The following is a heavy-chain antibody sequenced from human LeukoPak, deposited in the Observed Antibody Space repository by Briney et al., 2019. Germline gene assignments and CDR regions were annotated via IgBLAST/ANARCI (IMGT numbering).Heavy chain of an antibody. J-gene: IGHJ3*02. V-gene: IGHV3-64D*09. CDR2: ISSNGGST. CDR3: VKARIVVVPAADAFDI. D-gene: IGHD2-2*01. CDR1: GFTFSSYA. Sequence: TGGSLRLPCSASGFTFSSYAMHWVRQAPGKGLEYVSAISSNGGSTYYADSVKGRFTISRDNSKNTLYLQMSSLRAEDTAVYYCVKARIVVVPAADAFDIWGQGTMVTVSS.